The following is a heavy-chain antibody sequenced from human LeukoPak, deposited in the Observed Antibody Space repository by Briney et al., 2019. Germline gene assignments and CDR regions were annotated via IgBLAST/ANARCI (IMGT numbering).Heavy chain of an antibody. J-gene: IGHJ1*01. CDR3: AGVYIAAAGTLPTAEIAEYFQH. V-gene: IGHV1-69*13. CDR1: GGTFSSYA. CDR2: IIPIFGTA. Sequence: SVKVSCKASGGTFSSYAISWVRQAPGQGLEWMGGIIPIFGTANYAQKFQGRVTITADESTSTAYMELSSLRSEDTAVYYCAGVYIAAAGTLPTAEIAEYFQHWGQGTLVTVSS. D-gene: IGHD6-13*01.